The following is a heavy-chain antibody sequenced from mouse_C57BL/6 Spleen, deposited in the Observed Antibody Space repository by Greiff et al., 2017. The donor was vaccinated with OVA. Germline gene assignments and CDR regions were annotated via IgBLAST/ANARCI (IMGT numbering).Heavy chain of an antibody. CDR1: GYTFTDYE. D-gene: IGHD2-3*01. J-gene: IGHJ1*03. V-gene: IGHV1-15*01. Sequence: VQRVESGAELVRPGASVTLSCKASGYTFTDYEMHWVKQTPVHGLEWIGAIDPETGGTAYNQKFKGKAILTADKSSSTAYMELRSLTSEDSAVYYCARGGGYDGYSYFEVWGTGTTVTVSS. CDR3: ARGGGYDGYSYFEV. CDR2: IDPETGGT.